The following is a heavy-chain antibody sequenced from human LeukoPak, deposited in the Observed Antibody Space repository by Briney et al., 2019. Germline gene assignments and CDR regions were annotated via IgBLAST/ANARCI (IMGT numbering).Heavy chain of an antibody. CDR1: GGSIGSSSYY. CDR2: IYFDGNT. V-gene: IGHV4-39*01. D-gene: IGHD3-3*01. J-gene: IGHJ4*02. Sequence: PSETLSLTCTVSGGSIGSSSYYWGWIRQAPGKGLEWIGTIYFDGNTSYNPSLKSRVTLSVDMSKSQFSLRLASVTAADTAIYYCAAENGNFWIGYHYFEDWGQGSLVSVSS. CDR3: AAENGNFWIGYHYFED.